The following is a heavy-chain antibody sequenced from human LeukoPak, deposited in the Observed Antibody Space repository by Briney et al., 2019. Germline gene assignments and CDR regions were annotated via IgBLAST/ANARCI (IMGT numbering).Heavy chain of an antibody. CDR2: INHSGST. CDR3: ASMRGYCSGGSCYSPDAFDI. Sequence: SETLSLTCAVYGGSFSGYYWSWIRQPPGKGLEWIGEINHSGSTNYNPSLKSRVTISVDTSKSQFSLKLSSVTAADTAVYYCASMRGYCSGGSCYSPDAFDIWGQGTMVTVSS. V-gene: IGHV4-34*01. D-gene: IGHD2-15*01. J-gene: IGHJ3*02. CDR1: GGSFSGYY.